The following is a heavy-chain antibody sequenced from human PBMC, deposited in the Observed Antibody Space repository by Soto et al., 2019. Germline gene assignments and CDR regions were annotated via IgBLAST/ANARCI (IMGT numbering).Heavy chain of an antibody. CDR2: ISGSGDST. CDR3: ARRGSGSYYDY. CDR1: GFTFSSYV. V-gene: IGHV3-23*01. Sequence: EVPLLESGGGLVQPGGSLRLSCAASGFTFSSYVMRWVRQAPGKGLEWVSAISGSGDSTYYADSVKGRFTISRDNSKNTLYLQMNSLRAEDTAVYYCARRGSGSYYDYWGQGTLVTVSS. J-gene: IGHJ4*02. D-gene: IGHD1-26*01.